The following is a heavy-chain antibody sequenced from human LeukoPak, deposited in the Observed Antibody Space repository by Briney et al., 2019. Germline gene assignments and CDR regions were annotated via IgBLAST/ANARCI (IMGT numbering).Heavy chain of an antibody. CDR2: ISAYYGNT. J-gene: IGHJ4*02. CDR1: GYTFTSYG. V-gene: IGHV1-18*01. D-gene: IGHD2-2*01. Sequence: ASVKVSCKASGYTFTSYGISWVRQAPGQGLEWMGWISAYYGNTNYAQKLQGRVTMTTDTSTSTAYMELRSLRSDDTAVYYCARTLYCSSTSCYGDYWGQGTLVTVSS. CDR3: ARTLYCSSTSCYGDY.